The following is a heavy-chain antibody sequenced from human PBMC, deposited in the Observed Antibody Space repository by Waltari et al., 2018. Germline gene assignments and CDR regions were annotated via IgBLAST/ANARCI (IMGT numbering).Heavy chain of an antibody. CDR3: AGATVTTLGGYYYYYMDV. V-gene: IGHV4-61*02. J-gene: IGHJ6*03. CDR2: IYTSGST. Sequence: QVQLQESGPGLVKPSQTLSLTCTVSGGSISSGSYYGSWIRQPAGKGLEWIGRIYTSGSTNYNPSLKSRVTISVDTSKNQFSLKLSSVTAADTAVYYCAGATVTTLGGYYYYYMDVWGKGTTVTVSS. CDR1: GGSISSGSYY. D-gene: IGHD4-17*01.